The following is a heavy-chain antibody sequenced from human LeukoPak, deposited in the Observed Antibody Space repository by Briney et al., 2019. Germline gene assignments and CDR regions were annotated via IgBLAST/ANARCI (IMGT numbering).Heavy chain of an antibody. J-gene: IGHJ4*02. CDR3: ARVTRTTEKYDY. CDR2: ISAYNGNT. CDR1: GYTFTSHS. Sequence: ASVKVSCKAAGYTFTSHSIKWVRQAPGQGLEWMGWISAYNGNTNYAQKFQGRVTMTTDTSTSTAYMELRSLRSDDTAVYYCARVTRTTEKYDYWGQGTLVTVSS. D-gene: IGHD4-17*01. V-gene: IGHV1-18*01.